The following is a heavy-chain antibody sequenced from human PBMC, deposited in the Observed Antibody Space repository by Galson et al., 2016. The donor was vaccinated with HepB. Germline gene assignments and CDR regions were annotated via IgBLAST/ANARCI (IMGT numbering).Heavy chain of an antibody. CDR2: ILPMFGTA. J-gene: IGHJ6*02. CDR3: ARDSAYCGADCPTGTDV. CDR1: GGTFSSYA. V-gene: IGHV1-69*13. Sequence: SVKVSCKASGGTFSSYAISWVRQAPGQGLEWMGGILPMFGTANYAQKFQGRVTITADESTSTVYMELSSLRSEDTAVYYCARDSAYCGADCPTGTDVWGQGTTVTASS. D-gene: IGHD2-21*02.